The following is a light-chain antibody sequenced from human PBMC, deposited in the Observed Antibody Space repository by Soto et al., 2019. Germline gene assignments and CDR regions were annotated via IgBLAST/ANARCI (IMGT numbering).Light chain of an antibody. CDR3: QQRGT. J-gene: IGKJ1*01. Sequence: EIEMTQSPGTLSLSPGERATLSCRASQSVSSSYLAWYQQKPGQAPRLLIYGASSRATGIPDRFSGSGSGTDFTLTISRLEPEDFAVYYCQQRGTFGQGTKVEIK. CDR2: GAS. V-gene: IGKV3-20*01. CDR1: QSVSSSY.